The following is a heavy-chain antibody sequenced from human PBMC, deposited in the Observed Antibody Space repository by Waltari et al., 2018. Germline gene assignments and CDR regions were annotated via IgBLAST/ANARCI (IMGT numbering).Heavy chain of an antibody. CDR1: GFTFSSYA. D-gene: IGHD3-22*01. Sequence: ESGGGLVQPGGSLRLSCAASGFTFSSYAMSWVRQAPGKGLEWVSAISGSGGSTYYADSVKGRFTISRDNSKNTLYLQMNSLRAEDTAVYYCAKDVVPRNRVVVITTKIPYWYFDLWGRGTLVTVSS. CDR3: AKDVVPRNRVVVITTKIPYWYFDL. J-gene: IGHJ2*01. CDR2: ISGSGGST. V-gene: IGHV3-23*01.